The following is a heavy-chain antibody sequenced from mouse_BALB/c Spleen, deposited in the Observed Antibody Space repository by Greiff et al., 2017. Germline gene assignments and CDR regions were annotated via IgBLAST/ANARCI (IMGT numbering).Heavy chain of an antibody. Sequence: EVKVVESGGGLVKPGGSLKLSCAASGFTFSSYTMSWVRQTPEKRLEWVATISSGGSYTYYPDSVKGRFTISRDNAKNTLYLQMSSLKSEDTAMYYCTRDRDYGSSYGAMDYWGQGTSVTVSS. CDR1: GFTFSSYT. V-gene: IGHV5-6-4*01. D-gene: IGHD1-1*01. CDR3: TRDRDYGSSYGAMDY. J-gene: IGHJ4*01. CDR2: ISSGGSYT.